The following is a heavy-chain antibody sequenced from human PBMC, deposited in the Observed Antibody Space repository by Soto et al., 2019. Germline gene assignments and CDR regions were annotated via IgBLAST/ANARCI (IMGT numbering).Heavy chain of an antibody. Sequence: QVQLVQSGAEVREAGASVKVSCKASGFTFTGYYIHWVRQVPGQGLEWMGWIKSNGDDTKYAQKFQDRVTMTRDTSMNTVYMEVSSLRSDDTAVYYCARDQRTYGEPPFDSWGQGTLVTVSS. CDR3: ARDQRTYGEPPFDS. J-gene: IGHJ4*02. CDR1: GFTFTGYY. CDR2: IKSNGDDT. V-gene: IGHV1-2*02. D-gene: IGHD2-8*01.